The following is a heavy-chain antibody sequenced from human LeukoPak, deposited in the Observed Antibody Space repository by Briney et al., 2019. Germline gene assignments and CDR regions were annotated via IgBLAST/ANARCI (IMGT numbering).Heavy chain of an antibody. J-gene: IGHJ4*02. V-gene: IGHV3-30*18. Sequence: SGGSLRLSCAASGFTFSSYGMHWVRQAPGKGLEWVAVISYDGSNKYYADSVKGRFTISRDNSKNTLYLQMNSLRAEDTAVYYCANENYYDSSGYLDNWGQGTLVTVSS. CDR3: ANENYYDSSGYLDN. CDR2: ISYDGSNK. D-gene: IGHD3-22*01. CDR1: GFTFSSYG.